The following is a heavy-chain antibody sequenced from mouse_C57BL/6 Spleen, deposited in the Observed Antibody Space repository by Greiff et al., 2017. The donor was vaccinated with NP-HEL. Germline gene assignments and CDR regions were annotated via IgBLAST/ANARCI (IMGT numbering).Heavy chain of an antibody. CDR1: GFTFSSYA. D-gene: IGHD1-1*01. CDR3: ARSYGSSYDYAMDD. V-gene: IGHV5-4*01. CDR2: ISDGGSYT. J-gene: IGHJ4*01. Sequence: EVQRVESGGGLVKPGGSLKLSCAASGFTFSSYAMSWVRQTPEKRLEWVATISDGGSYTYYPDNVKGRFTISRDNAKNNLYLQMSHLKSEDTAMYYCARSYGSSYDYAMDDWGQGTSVTVAS.